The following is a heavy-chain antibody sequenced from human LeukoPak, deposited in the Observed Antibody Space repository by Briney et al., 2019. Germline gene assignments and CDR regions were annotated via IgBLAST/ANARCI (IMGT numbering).Heavy chain of an antibody. J-gene: IGHJ4*02. Sequence: KPSETLSLTCTVSGGSISSSSYYWGWIRQPPGKGLEWIGSIYYSGSTYYNPSLKSRATISVDTSKNQFSLKLSSVTAADTAVYYCARHFGRRDWYYFDYWGQGTLVTVSS. CDR2: IYYSGST. CDR3: ARHFGRRDWYYFDY. CDR1: GGSISSSSYY. D-gene: IGHD1-1*01. V-gene: IGHV4-39*01.